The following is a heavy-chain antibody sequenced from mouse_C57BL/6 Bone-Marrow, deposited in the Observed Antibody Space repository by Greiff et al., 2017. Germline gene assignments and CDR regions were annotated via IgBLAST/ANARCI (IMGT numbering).Heavy chain of an antibody. V-gene: IGHV1-78*01. J-gene: IGHJ1*03. CDR1: GYTFTDHT. D-gene: IGHD1-1*01. CDR3: ARARGSYYYGSCWYVDV. CDR2: IYPRDGST. Sequence: VQLQQSDAELVKPGASVKISCKVSGYTFTDHTIHWMKQRPEQGLEWIGYIYPRDGSTKYNEKFKGKATLTADKYYSTAYMQLNSLTSEDAAVYFCARARGSYYYGSCWYVDVWGTGTTVTVSS.